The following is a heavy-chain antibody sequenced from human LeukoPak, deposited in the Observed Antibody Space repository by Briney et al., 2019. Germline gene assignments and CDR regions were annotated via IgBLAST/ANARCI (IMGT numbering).Heavy chain of an antibody. V-gene: IGHV5-51*01. CDR3: ARHDGYYYESSGYFV. D-gene: IGHD3-22*01. J-gene: IGHJ4*02. Sequence: GESLKISCKASGYSFTSYWIGWVRQMPGKGLEWMGIIYPGDSDTRYSPSFQGQVTISVDKSISTAYLQWSSLKASDTAIYYCARHDGYYYESSGYFVWGQGTLVTVAS. CDR2: IYPGDSDT. CDR1: GYSFTSYW.